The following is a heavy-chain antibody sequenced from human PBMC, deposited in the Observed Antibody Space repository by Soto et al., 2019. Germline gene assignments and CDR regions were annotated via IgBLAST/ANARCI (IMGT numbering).Heavy chain of an antibody. CDR3: ARGASSVTTFYCDL. V-gene: IGHV1-3*01. Sequence: QVQVVQSGAEVKKPGASVKVSCKASGYTFTSYAMHWVRQAPGQRLEWMGWINPGNGNTKNSQKFQGRVTITRDTCASTAYMELSSLRSEDTAVYYCARGASSVTTFYCDLWGRGTLVTVSS. CDR1: GYTFTSYA. D-gene: IGHD4-17*01. J-gene: IGHJ2*01. CDR2: INPGNGNT.